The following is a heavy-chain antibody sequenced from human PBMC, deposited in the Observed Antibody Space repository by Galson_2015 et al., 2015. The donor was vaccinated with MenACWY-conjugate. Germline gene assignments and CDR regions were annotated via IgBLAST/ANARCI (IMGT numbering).Heavy chain of an antibody. CDR3: ARFPRTPGKYPDY. CDR2: ISTRSST. V-gene: IGHV3-11*06. D-gene: IGHD1-14*01. J-gene: IGHJ4*02. Sequence: LRLSCAASGFTFSDYYLSWVRQAPGKGLECVSYISTRSSTNYADSVQGRFTISRDNAKNSVYLQMDSLRAEDTAVYYCARFPRTPGKYPDYWGQGTPVTVSS. CDR1: GFTFSDYY.